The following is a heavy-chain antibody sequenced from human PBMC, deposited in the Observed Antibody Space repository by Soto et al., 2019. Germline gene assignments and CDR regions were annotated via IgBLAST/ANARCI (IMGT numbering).Heavy chain of an antibody. J-gene: IGHJ4*02. D-gene: IGHD2-8*02. Sequence: QVQLVESGGGVVQPGRSLGLSCAASGFTFSDYAMHWVRQAPGKGLEWVAFISYDGNNKYYADSVKGRFTISRDTSKNTLYLQMNSLRPEDTAMYSCARGLAKFCTGGRCYGLDYWGQGTLVTVSS. CDR2: ISYDGNNK. V-gene: IGHV3-30-3*01. CDR1: GFTFSDYA. CDR3: ARGLAKFCTGGRCYGLDY.